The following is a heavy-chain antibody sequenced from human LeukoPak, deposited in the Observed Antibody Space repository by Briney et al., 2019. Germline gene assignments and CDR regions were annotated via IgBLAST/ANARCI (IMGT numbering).Heavy chain of an antibody. J-gene: IGHJ6*03. CDR3: AKDGWAYYYMDV. CDR2: IYSGGST. Sequence: GGSLRLSCAASGFTVSSNYMSWVRRAPGKGLEWVSVIYSGGSTYYADSVKGRFTISRDNSKNTLYLQMNSLRAEDTAVYYCAKDGWAYYYMDVWGKGTTVTVSS. V-gene: IGHV3-66*01. CDR1: GFTVSSNY. D-gene: IGHD3-10*01.